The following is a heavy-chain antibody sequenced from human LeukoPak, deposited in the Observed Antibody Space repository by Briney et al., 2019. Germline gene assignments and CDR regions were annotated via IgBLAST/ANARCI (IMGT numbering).Heavy chain of an antibody. J-gene: IGHJ4*02. CDR1: GYSISSGYY. V-gene: IGHV4-38-2*01. CDR2: IYHSGRT. D-gene: IGHD6-13*01. CDR3: ARRGNSWPYYFDD. Sequence: KPSETLPLTCAVSGYSISSGYYWAWIRQPPGKGLEWLPSIYHSGRTYYNPSLKSRVTISVTTSKNQSSLKLTSVTAADTAVYYCARRGNSWPYYFDDWGQGTLVTVSS.